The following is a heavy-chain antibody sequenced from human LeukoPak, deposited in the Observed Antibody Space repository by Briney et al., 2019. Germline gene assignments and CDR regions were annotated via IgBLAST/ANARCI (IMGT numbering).Heavy chain of an antibody. CDR2: NYTSGST. CDR3: ARAPMVRGVIISYFDY. CDR1: GGSISSYY. D-gene: IGHD3-10*01. V-gene: IGHV4-4*07. Sequence: SETLSLTCTVSGGSISSYYWSWIRQPAGKGLEWIGRNYTSGSTNYNPSLESRVTMSVDTSKNQFSLKLSSVTAADTAVYYCARAPMVRGVIISYFDYWGQGTLVTVSS. J-gene: IGHJ4*02.